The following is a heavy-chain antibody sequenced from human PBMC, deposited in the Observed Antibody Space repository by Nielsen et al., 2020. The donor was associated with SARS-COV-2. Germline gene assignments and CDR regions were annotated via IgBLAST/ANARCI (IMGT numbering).Heavy chain of an antibody. V-gene: IGHV3-9*01. Sequence: SLKISCVGSGFTFDDYAMHWVRQAPGKGLEWVSGISWNSGSIGYADSVKGRFTISRDNAKNSLYLQMNSLRAEDTALYYCAKIHTAMVPTDYWGQGTLVTVSS. CDR2: ISWNSGSI. CDR1: GFTFDDYA. J-gene: IGHJ4*02. CDR3: AKIHTAMVPTDY. D-gene: IGHD5-18*01.